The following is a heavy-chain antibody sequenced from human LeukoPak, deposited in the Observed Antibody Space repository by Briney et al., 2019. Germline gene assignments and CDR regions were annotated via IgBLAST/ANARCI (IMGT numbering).Heavy chain of an antibody. CDR2: IYYSGST. D-gene: IGHD6-13*01. CDR3: ASAYSSSWYSEGAEYFQH. CDR1: GGSFSGYY. J-gene: IGHJ1*01. Sequence: SETLSLTCAVYGGSFSGYYWSWIRQPPGKGLEWIGYIYYSGSTNYNPSLKSRVTISVDTSKNQFSLKLSSVTAADTAVYYCASAYSSSWYSEGAEYFQHWGQGTLVTVSS. V-gene: IGHV4-59*01.